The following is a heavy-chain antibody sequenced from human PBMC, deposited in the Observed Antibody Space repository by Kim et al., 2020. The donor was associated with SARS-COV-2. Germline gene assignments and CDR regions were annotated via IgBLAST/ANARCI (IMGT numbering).Heavy chain of an antibody. J-gene: IGHJ6*02. CDR2: TYYSGST. D-gene: IGHD3-10*01. CDR3: ARDTEGFGELDV. Sequence: SETLSLTCTVSGGSIRSGGFYWTWNRQHPGKGLEWIGYTYYSGSTYYNPSLKSRVIISVDTSKNQFSLKLSSVTAADTAVYFCARDTEGFGELDVWGQGTTVTVSS. V-gene: IGHV4-31*03. CDR1: GGSIRSGGFY.